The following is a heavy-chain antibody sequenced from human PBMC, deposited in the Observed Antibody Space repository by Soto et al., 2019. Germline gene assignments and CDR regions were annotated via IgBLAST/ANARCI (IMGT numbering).Heavy chain of an antibody. V-gene: IGHV4-34*01. Sequence: SETLSLTCAVYGGSFSGYYWSWIRQPPGKGLEWIGEINHSGSTNYNPSLKSRVTISVDTSKNQFSLKLSSVTAADTAVYYCATRGHITMVRGVKYPPRDRGCFDYWGQGTLVTVSS. CDR2: INHSGST. CDR3: ATRGHITMVRGVKYPPRDRGCFDY. D-gene: IGHD3-10*01. CDR1: GGSFSGYY. J-gene: IGHJ4*02.